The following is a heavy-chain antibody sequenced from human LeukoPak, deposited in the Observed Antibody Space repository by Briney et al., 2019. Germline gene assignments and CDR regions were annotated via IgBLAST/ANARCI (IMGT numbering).Heavy chain of an antibody. V-gene: IGHV3-11*04. J-gene: IGHJ6*03. CDR3: ARESGSRSYYYYMDV. CDR2: MSIDGSSR. CDR1: GFIFSDYF. D-gene: IGHD2-2*01. Sequence: PGGSLRLSCAASGFIFSDYFMSWIRQAPGKGLEWLSYMSIDGSSRYYADSVKGRFTISRDNAKNSMYLQMNSLRSEDTAVYYCARESGSRSYYYYMDVWGKGTTVTVSS.